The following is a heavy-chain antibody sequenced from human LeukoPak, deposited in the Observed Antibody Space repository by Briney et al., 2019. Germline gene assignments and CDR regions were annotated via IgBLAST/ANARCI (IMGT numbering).Heavy chain of an antibody. CDR3: ARAPGIAARPFYYYGMDV. V-gene: IGHV5-51*01. J-gene: IGHJ6*02. CDR2: IYPGDSDT. D-gene: IGHD6-6*01. CDR1: GYSFTSYW. Sequence: GESLKISCNGSGYSFTSYWIGWVRQMPGKGLEWMGIIYPGDSDTRYSPSFQGQVTISADKSISTAYLQWSSLKASDTAMYYCARAPGIAARPFYYYGMDVWGQGTTVTVSS.